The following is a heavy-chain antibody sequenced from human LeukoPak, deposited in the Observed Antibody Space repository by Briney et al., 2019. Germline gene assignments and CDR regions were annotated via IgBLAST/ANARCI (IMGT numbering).Heavy chain of an antibody. Sequence: GGSLRLSCAASGFTFSSYAMSWVRQAPGKGLEWVSAISGSGGSTNYADSVKARFTISRDNSKNTLYLQMNSLRAEDTAVYYCASLPRSASKFDFWGQGTLVTVSS. D-gene: IGHD5-24*01. CDR1: GFTFSSYA. J-gene: IGHJ4*02. V-gene: IGHV3-23*01. CDR3: ASLPRSASKFDF. CDR2: ISGSGGST.